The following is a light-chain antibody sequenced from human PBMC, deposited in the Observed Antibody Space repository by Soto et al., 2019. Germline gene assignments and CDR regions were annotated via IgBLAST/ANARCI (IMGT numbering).Light chain of an antibody. CDR2: GVS. CDR1: SSDVGGYNY. V-gene: IGLV2-14*01. J-gene: IGLJ2*01. Sequence: QSALTRPASVSGSPGQSITISCTGTSSDVGGYNYVSWYQQHPGKAPKLMIYGVSNRPSGVSNRFSGSKSGNTASLTISGLQAEDEADYYCSSYTRSSTLVVFGGGTKLTVL. CDR3: SSYTRSSTLVV.